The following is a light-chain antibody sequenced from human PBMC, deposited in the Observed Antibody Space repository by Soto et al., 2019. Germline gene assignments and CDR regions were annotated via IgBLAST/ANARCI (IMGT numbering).Light chain of an antibody. J-gene: IGKJ1*01. CDR2: AAS. CDR1: QRISTY. Sequence: IQMTQSPSSLSASVGDRVTITCRASQRISTYLNWFQQRPGKAPRRLIYAASTLQAGVSSNFSGSASGTDFTLTITSLQPEDFATYFCHQTYSIPPTFGQGNKVEI. V-gene: IGKV1-39*01. CDR3: HQTYSIPPT.